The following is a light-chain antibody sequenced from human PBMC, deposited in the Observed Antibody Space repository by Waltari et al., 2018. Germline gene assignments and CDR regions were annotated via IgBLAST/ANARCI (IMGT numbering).Light chain of an antibody. J-gene: IGKJ4*01. CDR2: DAS. V-gene: IGKV3-11*01. CDR3: QQRNDWPLT. CDR1: QSASKY. Sequence: EMVLTQSPATLSLSPGERATRSCRASQSASKYVAWYQQRPGQAPRLLIYDASNRATGVPDRFDAFGSGTDFTLTISSLEPEDFAVYYCQQRNDWPLTFGGGTRVEIK.